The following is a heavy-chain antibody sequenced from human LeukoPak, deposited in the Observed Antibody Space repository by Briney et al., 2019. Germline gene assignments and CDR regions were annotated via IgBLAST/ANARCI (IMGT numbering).Heavy chain of an antibody. D-gene: IGHD2-21*02. CDR1: GYTFTGYY. CDR3: AIMDCGGDCYWGY. Sequence: ASVKVSCKASGYTFTGYYMHWVRQAPGQGLEWMGIINPSSGSTSYAQKFQGRVTMTRDTSTSTVYMQLSSLRSEDTAMYYCAIMDCGGDCYWGYWGQGTLVTVSS. J-gene: IGHJ4*02. V-gene: IGHV1-46*01. CDR2: INPSSGST.